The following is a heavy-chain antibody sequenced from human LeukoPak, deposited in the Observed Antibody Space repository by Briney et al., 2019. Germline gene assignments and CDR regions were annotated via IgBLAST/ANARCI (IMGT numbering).Heavy chain of an antibody. CDR3: ARGNRYSSGSKGGNWFDP. Sequence: SETLSLTCTVSGGSISSYYWSWIRQPPGKGLEWIGYIYYSGSTNYNPSLKSRVTISVDTSKNQFSLKLSSVTAADTAVYYCARGNRYSSGSKGGNWFDPWGQGTLVTVSS. J-gene: IGHJ5*02. D-gene: IGHD6-19*01. V-gene: IGHV4-59*01. CDR2: IYYSGST. CDR1: GGSISSYY.